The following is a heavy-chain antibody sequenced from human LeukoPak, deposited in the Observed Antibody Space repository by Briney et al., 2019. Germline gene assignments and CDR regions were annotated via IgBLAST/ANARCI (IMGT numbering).Heavy chain of an antibody. CDR1: GGSFSGYY. Sequence: SETLSLTCAVYGGSFSGYYSSWIRQPPGKGLEWIGEINHSGSTNYNPSLKSRVTISVDTSKNQFSLKLSSVTAADTAVYYCAREGSSGRVAEAFDYWGQGTLVTVSS. CDR2: INHSGST. J-gene: IGHJ4*02. CDR3: AREGSSGRVAEAFDY. D-gene: IGHD3-16*01. V-gene: IGHV4-34*01.